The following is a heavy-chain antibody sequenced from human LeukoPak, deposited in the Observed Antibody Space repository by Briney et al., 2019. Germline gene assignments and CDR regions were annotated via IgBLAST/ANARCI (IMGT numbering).Heavy chain of an antibody. J-gene: IGHJ5*02. CDR2: VHYSGST. V-gene: IGHV4-39*01. Sequence: SETLSLTCTVSGASISNSAYYWLWIRQPPGEGLECIGTVHYSGSTFYNPSLKSRVNISVDTSKNQFSLQLSSVTAADTAVYYCARLFFVIDTWGQGTLVTVSS. D-gene: IGHD3-3*01. CDR3: ARLFFVIDT. CDR1: GASISNSAYY.